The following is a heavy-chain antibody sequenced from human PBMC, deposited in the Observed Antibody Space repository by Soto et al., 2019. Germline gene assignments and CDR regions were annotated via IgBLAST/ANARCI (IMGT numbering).Heavy chain of an antibody. D-gene: IGHD6-13*01. V-gene: IGHV1-69*01. J-gene: IGHJ6*02. CDR3: ARDRIAVAGFYYYYGMDV. CDR1: GGTFSSYA. CDR2: IVPIFGST. Sequence: QVQLVQSGAEVKKPGSSVKVSCKASGGTFSSYAISWVRQAPGQGLEWMGGIVPIFGSTNYAQRFQGRVTIPADGSTSTAYMELSSLTSEDTAVYYCARDRIAVAGFYYYYGMDVWGQGTTVTVSS.